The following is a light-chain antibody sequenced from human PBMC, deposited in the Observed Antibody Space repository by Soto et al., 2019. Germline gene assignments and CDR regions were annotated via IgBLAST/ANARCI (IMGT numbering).Light chain of an antibody. J-gene: IGKJ2*01. CDR1: QSISSY. V-gene: IGKV1-39*01. Sequence: DIQMTQSPSSLSASVGDRVTITCRASQSISSYLNWYQQKPGKAPKRLIYAASSLQSGVPSRFSGSGSGTDFTLTISSLQPEDFATYYCQQSYSTPPKYTFGQGTKLEIK. CDR3: QQSYSTPPKYT. CDR2: AAS.